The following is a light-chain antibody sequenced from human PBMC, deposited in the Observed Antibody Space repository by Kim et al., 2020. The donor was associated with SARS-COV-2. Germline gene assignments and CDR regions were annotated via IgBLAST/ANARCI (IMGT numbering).Light chain of an antibody. CDR2: DVS. Sequence: SITITSTGTSRDIVTYNFLSWFQQPPGKAPKLIIFDVSDRPSGVPGRFSGSKSANTASLTISGLQPEDEADYFCCSFTSTNSPYVFGTGTKVTVL. V-gene: IGLV2-14*03. CDR3: CSFTSTNSPYV. CDR1: SRDIVTYNF. J-gene: IGLJ1*01.